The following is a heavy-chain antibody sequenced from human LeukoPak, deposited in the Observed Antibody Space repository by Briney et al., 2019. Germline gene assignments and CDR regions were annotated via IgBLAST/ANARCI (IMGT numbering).Heavy chain of an antibody. CDR2: ISGSGGST. J-gene: IGHJ4*02. CDR3: AKQGGSYYSLFDY. CDR1: GFTFSSYA. V-gene: IGHV3-23*01. Sequence: GGSLRLSCAASGFTFSSYAMSWVRQAPGKGLEWVSAISGSGGSTYYADSVKGRFTISRDNSKNTLYLPMNSLRAEDTAVYYCAKQGGSYYSLFDYWGQGTLVTVSS. D-gene: IGHD1-26*01.